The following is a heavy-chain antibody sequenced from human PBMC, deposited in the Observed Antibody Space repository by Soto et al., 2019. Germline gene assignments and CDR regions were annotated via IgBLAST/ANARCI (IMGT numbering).Heavy chain of an antibody. CDR3: AREGSRNYFDY. D-gene: IGHD2-15*01. CDR2: VNAANGDT. Sequence: QVQLVQSGAEVKKPGASVKVACKASGYTFTSYAIHWVRQAPGQRLEWMGWVNAANGDTKYSQKFQGRVTITRDTSGTTAYMELSSLRSEDTAVYYCAREGSRNYFDYWGQGTLVTVSS. V-gene: IGHV1-3*01. J-gene: IGHJ4*02. CDR1: GYTFTSYA.